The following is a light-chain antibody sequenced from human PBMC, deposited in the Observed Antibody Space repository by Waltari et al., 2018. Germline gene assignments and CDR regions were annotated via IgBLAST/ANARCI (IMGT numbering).Light chain of an antibody. Sequence: EIVLTQSPGTLSLSPGERVTLSCRASQNVDINRLAWYKQKFGQTPRLLIYGASNRATGIPDRFSGSGSGTDFTLTISRLEPEDVAVYYCQQYGDSSFTFGQGTKLEIK. CDR3: QQYGDSSFT. CDR1: QNVDINR. J-gene: IGKJ2*01. CDR2: GAS. V-gene: IGKV3-20*01.